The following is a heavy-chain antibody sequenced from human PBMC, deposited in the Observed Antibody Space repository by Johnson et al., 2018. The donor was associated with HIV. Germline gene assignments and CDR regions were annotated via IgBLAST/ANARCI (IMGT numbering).Heavy chain of an antibody. Sequence: QVQLVESGGGLVPPGGSLRLSCAASGFTFSNAWMSWIRQAPGKGLEWVSYISSSGSTIYYADSVKGRFTISRDNAKNSLYLQMNSLRVEDTAVYYCARDRLYYGSSWYEESNAFDIWGQGTMVTVSS. CDR1: GFTFSNAW. V-gene: IGHV3-11*01. CDR3: ARDRLYYGSSWYEESNAFDI. CDR2: ISSSGSTI. J-gene: IGHJ3*02. D-gene: IGHD6-13*01.